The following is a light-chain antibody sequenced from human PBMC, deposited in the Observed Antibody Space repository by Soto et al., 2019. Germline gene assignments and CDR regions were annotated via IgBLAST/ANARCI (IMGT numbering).Light chain of an antibody. CDR3: QSNDSSLSGCV. V-gene: IGLV1-40*01. J-gene: IGLJ1*01. CDR2: GNS. CDR1: SSNIGAGYD. Sequence: QAVVTQPPSVSGAPGQRVTISCTGSSSNIGAGYDVHWYQQLPGTAPKLLIYGNSNRPSGVPDRFSGSKSGTSASLAITGLQAEDEADYYCQSNDSSLSGCVFGTGTKLTVL.